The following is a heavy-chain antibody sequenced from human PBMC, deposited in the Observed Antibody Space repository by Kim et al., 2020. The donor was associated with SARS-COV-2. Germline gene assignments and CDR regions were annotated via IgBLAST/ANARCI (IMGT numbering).Heavy chain of an antibody. CDR1: GFTFSSYG. D-gene: IGHD5-12*01. Sequence: GGSLRLSCAASGFTFSSYGMHWVRQAPGKGLEWVAVISYDGSNKYYADSVKGRFTISRDNSKNTLYLQMNSLRAEDTAVYYCAKERGLGYSGYDRAFDYWGQGTLVTVSS. CDR2: ISYDGSNK. CDR3: AKERGLGYSGYDRAFDY. V-gene: IGHV3-30*18. J-gene: IGHJ4*02.